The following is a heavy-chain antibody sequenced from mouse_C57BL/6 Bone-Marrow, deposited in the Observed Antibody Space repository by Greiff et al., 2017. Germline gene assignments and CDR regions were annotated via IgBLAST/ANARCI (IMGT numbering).Heavy chain of an antibody. J-gene: IGHJ3*01. Sequence: EVMLVESGGGLVQPGGSMKLSCVASGFTFSNYWMNWVRQSPEKGLEWVAQIILKSGNYATHYAESVKGRFTISRDDSKSSVYLQMNKLRAEDTGIYYCTKKLMAWFAYWGQGTLVTVSA. D-gene: IGHD2-3*01. V-gene: IGHV6-3*01. CDR1: GFTFSNYW. CDR2: IILKSGNYAT. CDR3: TKKLMAWFAY.